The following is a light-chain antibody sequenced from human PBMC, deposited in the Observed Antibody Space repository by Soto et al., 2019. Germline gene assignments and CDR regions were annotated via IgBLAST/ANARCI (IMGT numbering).Light chain of an antibody. J-gene: IGLJ1*01. Sequence: QSVLTQPPSVAGAPGQSVTIACTGGNAKIGAGYDVHWYQQLPGTAPKLLIYGNSNRPSGVPDRFSGSKSVTSASLAITGLQAEDEADYYCQSYDSSLSGSVFGTGTKVTVL. CDR2: GNS. V-gene: IGLV1-40*01. CDR1: NAKIGAGYD. CDR3: QSYDSSLSGSV.